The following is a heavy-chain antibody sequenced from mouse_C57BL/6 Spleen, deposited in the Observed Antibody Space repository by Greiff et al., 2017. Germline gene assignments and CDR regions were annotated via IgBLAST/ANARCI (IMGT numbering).Heavy chain of an antibody. CDR1: GYTFTSYW. Sequence: QVQLQQPGAELVKPGASVKLSCKASGYTFTSYWMHWVKQRPGQGLEWIGMIHPNSGSTNYNEKFKSKATLTVDKSSSTASMQLSSLTSEDSSVYYSARRVGKDAMDYWGQGTSVTVSS. CDR3: ARRVGKDAMDY. V-gene: IGHV1-64*01. D-gene: IGHD2-14*01. CDR2: IHPNSGST. J-gene: IGHJ4*01.